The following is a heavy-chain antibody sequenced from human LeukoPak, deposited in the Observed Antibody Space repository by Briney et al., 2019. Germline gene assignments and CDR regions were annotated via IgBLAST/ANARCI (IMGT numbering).Heavy chain of an antibody. CDR2: IWYDGSNK. CDR3: ARVPLYGSGLDY. J-gene: IGHJ4*02. D-gene: IGHD3-10*01. CDR1: GFTFSSYG. Sequence: GGSLRLSCAASGFTFSSYGMHWVRQAPGKGLEWVAVIWYDGSNKYYADSVKGRFTISRDNSKNTLYLQMNSLRAEDTAVYYCARVPLYGSGLDYWGQGTLVTVSS. V-gene: IGHV3-33*08.